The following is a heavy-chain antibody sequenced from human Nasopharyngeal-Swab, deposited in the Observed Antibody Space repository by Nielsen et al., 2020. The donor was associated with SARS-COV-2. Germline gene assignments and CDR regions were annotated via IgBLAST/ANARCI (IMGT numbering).Heavy chain of an antibody. Sequence: GESLKISCAASGFTFSSYAMSWVRQAPGKGLEWVSSISGSGGGTYYGDSVKGRFTISRDNSKNTLYLQTNSLRAEDAAMYYCARDGDDYGDFYFDYWGQGTLVTVSS. CDR1: GFTFSSYA. J-gene: IGHJ4*02. V-gene: IGHV3-23*01. CDR3: ARDGDDYGDFYFDY. CDR2: ISGSGGGT. D-gene: IGHD4-17*01.